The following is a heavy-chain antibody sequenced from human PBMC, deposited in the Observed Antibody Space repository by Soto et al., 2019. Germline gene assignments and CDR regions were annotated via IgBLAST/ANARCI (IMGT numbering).Heavy chain of an antibody. D-gene: IGHD4-17*01. CDR2: IYYSGST. CDR1: VGSISSYY. Sequence: ETLSLNCALSVGSISSYYCTLIRQRPWKGLEWIGYIYYSGSTYYNPSLKSRVTISVDTSKNQFSLRLNSVTAADTAVYYCARRTVTTIYYYGMDVWGQGTTVTVSS. J-gene: IGHJ6*02. CDR3: ARRTVTTIYYYGMDV. V-gene: IGHV4-59*01.